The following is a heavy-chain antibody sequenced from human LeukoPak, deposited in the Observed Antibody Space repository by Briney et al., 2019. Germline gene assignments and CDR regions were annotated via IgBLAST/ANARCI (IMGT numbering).Heavy chain of an antibody. J-gene: IGHJ5*02. CDR3: AKDDGIFGELKDWFDP. V-gene: IGHV3-23*01. CDR2: ISGSGGST. Sequence: PGGSLRLSCAASGFTFSSYGMSWVRQAPGKGLEWVSAISGSGGSTYYADSVKGRFTISRDNSKNTLYLQMNSLRAEDTAVYYCAKDDGIFGELKDWFDPWGQGTLVTVSS. CDR1: GFTFSSYG. D-gene: IGHD3-10*01.